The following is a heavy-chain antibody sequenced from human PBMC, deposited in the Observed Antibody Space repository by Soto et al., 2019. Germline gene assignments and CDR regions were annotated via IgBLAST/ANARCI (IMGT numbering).Heavy chain of an antibody. Sequence: QVQLVQSGAEVKKPGSSVKVSCKASGGTFSSYAISWVRQAPGQGLEWLGGIIPIFGTANYAQKSQGRVTITADKSTSTAYMELSSLRSEDTAVYYCARGATYYYDRSGYLYYFDSWGQGTLVTVSS. CDR2: IIPIFGTA. CDR3: ARGATYYYDRSGYLYYFDS. CDR1: GGTFSSYA. J-gene: IGHJ4*02. V-gene: IGHV1-69*06. D-gene: IGHD3-22*01.